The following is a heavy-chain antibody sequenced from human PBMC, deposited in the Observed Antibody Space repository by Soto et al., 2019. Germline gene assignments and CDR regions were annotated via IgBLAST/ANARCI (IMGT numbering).Heavy chain of an antibody. Sequence: GGSLILSCAASRFTFSDYWMSWVRQAPGKGLEWVANINEDGSETYYVDSVKGRFTISRDNADNLLFLQMNSLRAEDTAIYYCARDTRRRGSDYWGQGTPVTVSS. CDR3: ARDTRRRGSDY. CDR2: INEDGSET. V-gene: IGHV3-7*01. J-gene: IGHJ4*02. D-gene: IGHD6-6*01. CDR1: RFTFSDYW.